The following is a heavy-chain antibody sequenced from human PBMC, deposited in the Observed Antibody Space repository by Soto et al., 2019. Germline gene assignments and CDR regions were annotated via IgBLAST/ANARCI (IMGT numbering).Heavy chain of an antibody. D-gene: IGHD5-12*01. J-gene: IGHJ3*02. V-gene: IGHV4-34*01. CDR3: ARGHTRLIIVAGKGYAFDI. Sequence: SETLSLTCAVYGGSFSGYYWSWIRQPPGKGLEWIGEINHSGSTNYNPSLKSRVTISVDTSKNQFSLKLSSVTAADTAVYYCARGHTRLIIVAGKGYAFDIWGQGTMVTVSS. CDR1: GGSFSGYY. CDR2: INHSGST.